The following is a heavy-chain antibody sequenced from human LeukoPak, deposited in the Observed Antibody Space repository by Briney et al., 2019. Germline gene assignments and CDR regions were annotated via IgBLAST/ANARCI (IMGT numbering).Heavy chain of an antibody. J-gene: IGHJ4*02. CDR1: GGTFSSYA. CDR2: IIPIFGTA. Sequence: SVKVSCKASGGTFSSYAISWVRQAPGQGLEWMGGIIPIFGTANYAQKSQGRVTITADKSTSTAYMELNSLKTEDTAVYYCTTSSYCEKNVCQTYFDFWGQGTLVTVSS. V-gene: IGHV1-69*06. CDR3: TTSSYCEKNVCQTYFDF. D-gene: IGHD2-21*01.